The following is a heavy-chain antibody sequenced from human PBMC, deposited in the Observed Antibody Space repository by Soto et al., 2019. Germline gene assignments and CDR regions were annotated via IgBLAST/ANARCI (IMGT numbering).Heavy chain of an antibody. D-gene: IGHD1-20*01. CDR1: GGTFSSYA. Sequence: ASVKVSCKASGGTFSSYAISWVRQAPGQGLEWMGGIIPIFGTANYAQKFQGRVTITADESTSTAYMELSSLRSEDTAVYYCARDMTGGYYYYGMDVWGQGTTVTVSS. V-gene: IGHV1-69*13. CDR2: IIPIFGTA. J-gene: IGHJ6*02. CDR3: ARDMTGGYYYYGMDV.